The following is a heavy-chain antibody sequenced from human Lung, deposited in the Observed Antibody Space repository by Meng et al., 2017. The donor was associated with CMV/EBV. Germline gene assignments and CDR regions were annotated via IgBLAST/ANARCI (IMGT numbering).Heavy chain of an antibody. D-gene: IGHD3-3*01. J-gene: IGHJ4*02. CDR2: INPNFGTT. Sequence: ASVKVSXKTSGYTFTDYYVHWVRQAPGQALEWMGIINPNFGTTRYAQKCQGRVTMTRDTYTSTVYMELSSLRSEDTAVYYCARSPTITIFGVIRTSYFDYWGQGTLVTVSS. CDR1: GYTFTDYY. CDR3: ARSPTITIFGVIRTSYFDY. V-gene: IGHV1-46*01.